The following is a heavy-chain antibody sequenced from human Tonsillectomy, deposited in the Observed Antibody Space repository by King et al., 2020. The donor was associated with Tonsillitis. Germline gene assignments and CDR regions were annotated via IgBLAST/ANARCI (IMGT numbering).Heavy chain of an antibody. J-gene: IGHJ4*02. V-gene: IGHV1-69*01. Sequence: VQLVESGAEVKKPGSSVKVSCKASGGTFSSYAISWVRQAPGQGLEWMGGIIPIFGTATYAQKFQGRVTITADESTSTAYMELSSLRSEDTAVYYCARNFWSGYQEAITFDYWGQGTLVTVSS. CDR1: GGTFSSYA. CDR3: ARNFWSGYQEAITFDY. D-gene: IGHD3-3*01. CDR2: IIPIFGTA.